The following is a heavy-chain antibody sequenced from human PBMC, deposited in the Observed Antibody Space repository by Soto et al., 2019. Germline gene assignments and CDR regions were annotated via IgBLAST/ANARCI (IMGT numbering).Heavy chain of an antibody. J-gene: IGHJ6*02. V-gene: IGHV3-15*07. CDR1: GFTFSNAW. CDR2: IKSKTDGGTT. CDR3: TTDSKDIVVVPAATSYYYYYYGMDV. Sequence: EVQLVESGGGLVKPGGSLRLSCAASGFTFSNAWMNWVRQAPGKGLEWVGRIKSKTDGGTTDYAAPGKGRFTISRDDLKNTLYLQMNSLKTEDTAVYYCTTDSKDIVVVPAATSYYYYYYGMDVWGQGTTVTVSS. D-gene: IGHD2-2*01.